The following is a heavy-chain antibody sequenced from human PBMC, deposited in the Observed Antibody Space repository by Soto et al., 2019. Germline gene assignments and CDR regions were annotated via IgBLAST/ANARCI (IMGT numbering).Heavy chain of an antibody. CDR3: ARDSASGDDILTGYYLSPYYGMDV. V-gene: IGHV4-31*02. D-gene: IGHD3-9*01. Sequence: SETLSLTCTVSGGSISSGGYYWSWIRQHPGKGLEWIGYIYYSGSTYYNPSLKSRVTISVETSKNQFSLKLSSVTAADTAVYYCARDSASGDDILTGYYLSPYYGMDVWGQGTTVTVSS. J-gene: IGHJ6*02. CDR1: GGSISSGGYY. CDR2: IYYSGST.